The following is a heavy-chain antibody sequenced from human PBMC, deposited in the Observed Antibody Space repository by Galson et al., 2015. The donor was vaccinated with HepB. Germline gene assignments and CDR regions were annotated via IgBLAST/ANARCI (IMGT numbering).Heavy chain of an antibody. Sequence: SLRLSCAASGFTFDDYAMHWVRQAPGKGLEWVSGISWNSGSIGYADSVKGRFTISRDNAKNSLYLQMNSLRAEDTALYYCAKDIMSHEPPKAPFDYWGQGTLVTVSS. CDR1: GFTFDDYA. CDR2: ISWNSGSI. CDR3: AKDIMSHEPPKAPFDY. V-gene: IGHV3-9*01. J-gene: IGHJ4*02.